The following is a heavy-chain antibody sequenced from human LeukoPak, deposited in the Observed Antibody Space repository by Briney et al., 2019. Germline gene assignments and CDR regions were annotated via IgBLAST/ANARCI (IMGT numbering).Heavy chain of an antibody. Sequence: PSETLSLTCTVSGGSISTSNYYWGWIRQPPGTGLEWIGNIFYSGSTYYSPSLRSRVTISVDTSKNQFSLKLSSVTAADTAVYYCARGKVRGIDWLLILPYYYYMDVWGKGTTVTVSS. CDR3: ARGKVRGIDWLLILPYYYYMDV. D-gene: IGHD3-9*01. CDR2: IFYSGST. V-gene: IGHV4-39*07. J-gene: IGHJ6*03. CDR1: GGSISTSNYY.